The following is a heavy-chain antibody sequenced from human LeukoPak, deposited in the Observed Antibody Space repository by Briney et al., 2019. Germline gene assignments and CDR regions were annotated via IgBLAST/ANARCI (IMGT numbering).Heavy chain of an antibody. Sequence: SETLSLTCTVSGGSISSSSYYWGWIRQPPGKGLEWIGSIYYSGSTYYNPSLKSRVTISVDTSKNQFSLKLSSVTAADTAVYYCARDQDNCSGGSCYLYWGQGPLVTVSS. CDR2: IYYSGST. CDR1: GGSISSSSYY. V-gene: IGHV4-39*07. J-gene: IGHJ4*02. D-gene: IGHD2-15*01. CDR3: ARDQDNCSGGSCYLY.